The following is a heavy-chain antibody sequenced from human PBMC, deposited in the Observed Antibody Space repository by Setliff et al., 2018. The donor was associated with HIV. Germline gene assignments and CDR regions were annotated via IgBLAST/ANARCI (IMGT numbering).Heavy chain of an antibody. Sequence: AASGFTFSKHWMHWVRQAPGKGLVWVSRINIDGSNTYYVDSVKGRFTISRDNAKNSLYLQMNSLRAEDTAVYYCASSYYGSGSYGDAFDIWGQGTMVTVSS. J-gene: IGHJ3*02. D-gene: IGHD3-10*01. CDR3: ASSYYGSGSYGDAFDI. V-gene: IGHV3-74*01. CDR1: GFTFSKHW. CDR2: INIDGSNT.